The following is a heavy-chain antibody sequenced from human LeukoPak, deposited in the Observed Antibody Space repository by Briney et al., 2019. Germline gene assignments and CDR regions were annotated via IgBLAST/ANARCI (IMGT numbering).Heavy chain of an antibody. V-gene: IGHV1-18*04. Sequence: GASVKVSCKASGYTFTSYGISWVRQAPGQGLEWMGWISAYNGNTNYAQKLQGRVTMTTDTSTSTAYMELRSLRSDDTAVYYCAARGGATGTTQGDAFDTWGQGTMVTVSS. J-gene: IGHJ3*02. CDR1: GYTFTSYG. D-gene: IGHD1-1*01. CDR2: ISAYNGNT. CDR3: AARGGATGTTQGDAFDT.